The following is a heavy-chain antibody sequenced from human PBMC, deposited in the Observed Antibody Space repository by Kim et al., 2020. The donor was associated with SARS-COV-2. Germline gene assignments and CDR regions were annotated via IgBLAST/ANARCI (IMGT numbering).Heavy chain of an antibody. CDR2: IYYSGST. D-gene: IGHD1-26*01. J-gene: IGHJ4*02. CDR1: GGSISSYY. V-gene: IGHV4-59*13. CDR3: ARFLVGGLDY. Sequence: SETLSLTCTVSGGSISSYYWSWIRQPPGKGLEWIGYIYYSGSTNYNPSLKSRVTISVDTSKNQFSLKLSSVTAADTAVYYCARFLVGGLDYWGQGTLVTVSS.